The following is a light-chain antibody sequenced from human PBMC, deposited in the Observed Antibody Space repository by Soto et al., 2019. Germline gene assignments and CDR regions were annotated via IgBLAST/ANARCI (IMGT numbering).Light chain of an antibody. CDR3: QQLNSYPIT. CDR1: QDISHY. J-gene: IGKJ5*01. CDR2: AAS. Sequence: DVQVTQSPASMSASVGDRVTITCRASQDISHYLAWYQQRPGKAPKLLIYAASTLQSGVPSRFSGSGSGTEFTLTISRLQPEDFATYYCQQLNSYPITFGEGTRLEI. V-gene: IGKV1-9*01.